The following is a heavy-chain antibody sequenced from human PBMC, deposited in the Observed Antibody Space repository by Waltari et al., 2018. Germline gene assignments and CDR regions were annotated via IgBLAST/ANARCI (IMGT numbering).Heavy chain of an antibody. CDR2: IYHSGST. Sequence: QVQLQESGPGLVKPSQTLSLTCTVSGGSISSGGYYWSWIRQHPGKGLEWIGYIYHSGSTYYNPSLKSRVTISVDRSKNQFSLKLSSVTAADTAVYYCARARITIFGVVITYFDYWGQGTLVTVSS. V-gene: IGHV4-31*03. CDR3: ARARITIFGVVITYFDY. CDR1: GGSISSGGYY. D-gene: IGHD3-3*01. J-gene: IGHJ4*02.